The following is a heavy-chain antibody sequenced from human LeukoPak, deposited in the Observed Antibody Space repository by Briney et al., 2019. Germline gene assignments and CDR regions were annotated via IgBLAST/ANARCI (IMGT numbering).Heavy chain of an antibody. CDR3: ARGGGGDYVDY. D-gene: IGHD3-16*01. V-gene: IGHV4-59*01. J-gene: IGHJ4*02. CDR2: IYYSGST. Sequence: SETLSLTCTVSGGSISSYYWSWIRQPPGKGLEWIGYIYYSGSTNYNPSLKSRVTISVDTSKNQFSLKLSSVTAADTAVYYCARGGGGDYVDYWGQGTLVTVS. CDR1: GGSISSYY.